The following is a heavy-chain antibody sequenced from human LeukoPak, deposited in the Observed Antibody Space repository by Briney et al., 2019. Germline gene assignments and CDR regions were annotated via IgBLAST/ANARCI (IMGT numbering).Heavy chain of an antibody. J-gene: IGHJ3*02. CDR1: GYSITSGYY. D-gene: IGHD3-10*01. CDR3: ARLFPLMVRGVSDAFDI. CDR2: IYHSGST. V-gene: IGHV4-38-2*02. Sequence: SETLSLTCTVSGYSITSGYYWGWIRQPPGKGLEWIGSIYHSGSTYYNPSLKSRVTMSVDTSKNQVSLKLSSVTAADTAVYYCARLFPLMVRGVSDAFDIWGQGTMVTVSS.